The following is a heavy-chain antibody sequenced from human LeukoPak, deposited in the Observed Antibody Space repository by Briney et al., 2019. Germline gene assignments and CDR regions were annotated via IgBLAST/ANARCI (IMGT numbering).Heavy chain of an antibody. CDR2: IFPSGGEI. J-gene: IGHJ4*02. D-gene: IGHD2-8*02. Sequence: GGSLRLSCAASGFTFSTFAMIWVRQPPGKGLEWVSSIFPSGGEIHYADSVRGRFTISRDNSKSTLSLQMNSLRAEDTAIYYCATYRQVLLPFESWGQGTLVIVSS. CDR1: GFTFSTFA. CDR3: ATYRQVLLPFES. V-gene: IGHV3-23*01.